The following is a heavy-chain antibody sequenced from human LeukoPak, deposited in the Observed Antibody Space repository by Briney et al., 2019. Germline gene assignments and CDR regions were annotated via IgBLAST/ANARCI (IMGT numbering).Heavy chain of an antibody. Sequence: SETLSLTCAVYGGSFSGYYWSWIRQPPGKGLEWIGEINHSGRTNYNPSLKSRVTISVDTSKNQFSLKLSSVTAADTAVYYCARGSIAARRRLVPRLELTEYFQHWGQGTLVTVSS. D-gene: IGHD6-6*01. CDR3: ARGSIAARRRLVPRLELTEYFQH. CDR2: INHSGRT. J-gene: IGHJ1*01. V-gene: IGHV4-34*01. CDR1: GGSFSGYY.